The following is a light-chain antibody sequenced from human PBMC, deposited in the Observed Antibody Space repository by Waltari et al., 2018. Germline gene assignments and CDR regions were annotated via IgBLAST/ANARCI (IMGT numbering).Light chain of an antibody. Sequence: DIVMTQSPDSLAVSLGERATINCKSSQSLSYSSNNKNYLAWYQQRPGKPPKLLIYWTSTRESGVPDRFSGRGSGTDFTLTISSLQAEDVAVYYCQQYYSTPYTFGQGTKLEIK. CDR2: WTS. V-gene: IGKV4-1*01. J-gene: IGKJ2*01. CDR1: QSLSYSSNNKNY. CDR3: QQYYSTPYT.